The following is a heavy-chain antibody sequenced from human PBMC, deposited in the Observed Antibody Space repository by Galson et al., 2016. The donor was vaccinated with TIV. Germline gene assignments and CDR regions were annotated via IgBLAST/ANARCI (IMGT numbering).Heavy chain of an antibody. CDR2: ISNRSSYI. CDR1: GFTFSDYN. J-gene: IGHJ6*03. CDR3: ARDGVVDASMDYYYYYYLDV. Sequence: SLRLSCAASGFTFSDYNMNWVRQAPGKGLEWVSSISNRSSYIYYTASVQGRFTISRDNVKNSLYLQMNSLRPEDTAMYYCARDGVVDASMDYYYYYYLDVWGKGTTVTVS. V-gene: IGHV3-21*04. D-gene: IGHD5-18*01.